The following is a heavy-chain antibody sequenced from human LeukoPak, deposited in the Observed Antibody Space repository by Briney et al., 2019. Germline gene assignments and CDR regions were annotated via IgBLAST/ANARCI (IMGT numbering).Heavy chain of an antibody. Sequence: GSVKVSCKASLYTFTNYYINWVRQAPGQGLEWMGVINPSGGGTSYAQNFQGRLTQTVDTSTGTASMELSSLRSEDTAVYYCARLSNYYGAASSKFDYWGQGTLVTVSS. J-gene: IGHJ4*02. CDR3: ARLSNYYGAASSKFDY. CDR2: INPSGGGT. V-gene: IGHV1-46*01. D-gene: IGHD3-10*01. CDR1: LYTFTNYY.